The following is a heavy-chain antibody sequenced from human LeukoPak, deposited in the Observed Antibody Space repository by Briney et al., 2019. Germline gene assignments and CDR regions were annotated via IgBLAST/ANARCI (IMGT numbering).Heavy chain of an antibody. CDR1: GFTFSSYA. Sequence: PGGSLRLACVASGFTFSSYAMHWVRQAPAKGLEWVAVISYNETNKYYAGSVTGRFTTSRDNSKNKLNLQMNRLRAQDTAGCYRARSALNNWGQGTLVTVSS. V-gene: IGHV3-30*01. CDR3: ARSALNN. CDR2: ISYNETNK. D-gene: IGHD1/OR15-1a*01. J-gene: IGHJ4*02.